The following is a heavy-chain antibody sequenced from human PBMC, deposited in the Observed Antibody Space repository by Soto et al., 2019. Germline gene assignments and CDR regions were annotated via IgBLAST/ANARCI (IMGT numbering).Heavy chain of an antibody. CDR1: GFTFSSYA. CDR2: ISYDGSNK. CDR3: ARENLRGQYHDY. V-gene: IGHV3-30-3*01. Sequence: GGSLRLSCAASGFTFSSYAMHWVRQAPGKGLEWVAVISYDGSNKYHADSVKGRFTISRDNSKNTLYLQMNSLRAEDTAVYYCARENLRGQYHDYWGQGTLVTVSS. D-gene: IGHD3-10*01. J-gene: IGHJ4*02.